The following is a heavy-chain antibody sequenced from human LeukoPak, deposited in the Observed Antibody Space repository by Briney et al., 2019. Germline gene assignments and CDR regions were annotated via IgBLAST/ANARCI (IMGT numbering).Heavy chain of an antibody. CDR1: GFTFSSYN. CDR3: ARETQTTVTIDY. Sequence: GGSLRLSCAASGFTFSSYNMNWVRQAPGKGLEWVSTISSSGSYIYYADSVKGRFTISRDNAKNSLYLQMNSLRAEDTAVYYCARETQTTVTIDYWGQGTLVTVSS. J-gene: IGHJ4*02. CDR2: ISSSGSYI. V-gene: IGHV3-21*01. D-gene: IGHD4-17*01.